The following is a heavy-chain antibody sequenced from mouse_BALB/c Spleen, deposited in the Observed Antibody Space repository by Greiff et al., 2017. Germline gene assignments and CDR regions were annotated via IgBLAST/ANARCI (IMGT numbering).Heavy chain of an antibody. Sequence: QVQLKQSGPGLVAPSQSLSITCTVSGFSLTSYDISWIRQPPGKGLEWLGVIWTGGGTNYNSAFMSRLSISKDNSKSQVFLKMNSLQTDDTAIYYCVRDGGYDLAWFAYWGQGTLVTVSA. CDR1: GFSLTSYD. D-gene: IGHD2-14*01. CDR2: IWTGGGT. CDR3: VRDGGYDLAWFAY. J-gene: IGHJ3*01. V-gene: IGHV2-9-2*01.